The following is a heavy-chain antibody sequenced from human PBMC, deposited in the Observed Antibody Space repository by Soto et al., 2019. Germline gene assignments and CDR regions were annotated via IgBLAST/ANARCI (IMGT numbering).Heavy chain of an antibody. V-gene: IGHV3-23*01. Sequence: GGSLRLSCAASGFTFNNYAMNWVRQAPGMGLEWVATISNTGGGTYYADSVKGRFTISRDNSKNTLYLQMSSLRVEDTAVYYCAKDRLAGILAYWGQGTQVPVSP. CDR3: AKDRLAGILAY. J-gene: IGHJ4*02. CDR1: GFTFNNYA. CDR2: ISNTGGGT. D-gene: IGHD3-9*01.